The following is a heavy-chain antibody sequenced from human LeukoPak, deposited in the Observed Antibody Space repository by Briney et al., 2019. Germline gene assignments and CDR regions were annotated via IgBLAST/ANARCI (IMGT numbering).Heavy chain of an antibody. J-gene: IGHJ4*02. V-gene: IGHV1-18*01. CDR1: GYTFTSYG. Sequence: ASVKVSCKASGYTFTSYGISWVRQAPGQGLEWMGWISAYNGNTNYAQKLQGRVTMTTDTSTSTAYMELRSPRSDDTAVYYCARVELYCSGGSCYSDYWGQGTLVTVSS. CDR3: ARVELYCSGGSCYSDY. CDR2: ISAYNGNT. D-gene: IGHD2-15*01.